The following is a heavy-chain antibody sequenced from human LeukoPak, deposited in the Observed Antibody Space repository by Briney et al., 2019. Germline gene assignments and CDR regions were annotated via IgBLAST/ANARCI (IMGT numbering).Heavy chain of an antibody. D-gene: IGHD6-6*01. CDR1: GFTFSSYG. CDR2: ISSSGEKT. V-gene: IGHV3-64*04. CDR3: AKDFRSSWSGPYYYGMDV. J-gene: IGHJ6*02. Sequence: GGSLRLSCSASGFTFSSYGMHWVRQAPGKGLEHVSAISSSGEKTYYPDSVKGRFTISRDNSKNTLYLQMNSLRAEDTAVYYCAKDFRSSWSGPYYYGMDVWGQGTTVTVSS.